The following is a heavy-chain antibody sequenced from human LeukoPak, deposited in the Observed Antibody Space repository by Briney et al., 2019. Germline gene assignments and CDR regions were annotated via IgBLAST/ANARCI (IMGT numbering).Heavy chain of an antibody. D-gene: IGHD2-15*01. CDR2: IYYSGST. Sequence: SETLSLTCTVSGGSISSYYWSWIRQPPGKGLEWIGYIYYSGSTNYNPSLKSRVTISVDTSKNQFSLKLSSVTAADTAVYYCVRALAATPPFDYWGQGTLVTVSS. CDR1: GGSISSYY. J-gene: IGHJ4*02. V-gene: IGHV4-59*01. CDR3: VRALAATPPFDY.